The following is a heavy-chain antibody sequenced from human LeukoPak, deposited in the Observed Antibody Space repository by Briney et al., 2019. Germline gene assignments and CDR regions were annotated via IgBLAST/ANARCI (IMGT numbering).Heavy chain of an antibody. V-gene: IGHV3-23*01. Sequence: GGPLRLSCAASGFTFSSCALTWVRQAPGKGLEWVSTISGTGVTTFYADSVRGRFTISRDNSKNTLYLQMSSLRAEDTAVYYCATHYDTSGYYYFDFWGQGTLVTVSS. CDR2: ISGTGVTT. D-gene: IGHD3-22*01. J-gene: IGHJ4*02. CDR3: ATHYDTSGYYYFDF. CDR1: GFTFSSCA.